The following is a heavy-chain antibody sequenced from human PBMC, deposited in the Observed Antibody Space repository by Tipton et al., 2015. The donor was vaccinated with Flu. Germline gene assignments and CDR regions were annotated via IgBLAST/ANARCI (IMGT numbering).Heavy chain of an antibody. Sequence: TLSLTCTVPGDSMNNYYWSWIRQPPGKGLEWIGFIYYSGSTNYNSGSTNYNPALRSRVTISEDTSKNQFSLRLSSVTAADTAVYYCAKVSSSWYEDSAFDIWGQGTMVTVSS. CDR2: IYYSGSTNYNSGST. D-gene: IGHD6-13*01. CDR1: GDSMNNYY. V-gene: IGHV4-59*03. J-gene: IGHJ3*02. CDR3: AKVSSSWYEDSAFDI.